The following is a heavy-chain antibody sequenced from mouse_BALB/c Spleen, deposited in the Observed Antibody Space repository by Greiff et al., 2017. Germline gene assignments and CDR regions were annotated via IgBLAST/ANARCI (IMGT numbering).Heavy chain of an antibody. Sequence: VQLQQSGAELVKPGASVKLSCTASGFNIKDTYMHWVKQRPEQGLEWIGRIDPANGNTKYDPKFQGKATITADTSSNTAYLQLSSLTSEDTAVYYCASSYYGSSPLGFDYWGQGTTLTVSA. J-gene: IGHJ2*01. D-gene: IGHD1-1*01. V-gene: IGHV14-3*02. CDR1: GFNIKDTY. CDR2: IDPANGNT. CDR3: ASSYYGSSPLGFDY.